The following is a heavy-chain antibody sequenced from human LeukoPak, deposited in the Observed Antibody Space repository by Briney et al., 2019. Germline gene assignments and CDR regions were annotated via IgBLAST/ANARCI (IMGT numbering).Heavy chain of an antibody. CDR1: GGSISSYY. CDR2: IYFSGST. J-gene: IGHJ4*02. CDR3: ASYYDFWSGHSEY. V-gene: IGHV4-4*07. D-gene: IGHD3-3*01. Sequence: SETLSLTCTVSGGSISSYYWSWIRQPAGKGLEWIGHIYFSGSTNYNPSLKSRVTMSVDTSKNQFSLRLSSVTAADTAVYYCASYYDFWSGHSEYWGQGTLVTVSS.